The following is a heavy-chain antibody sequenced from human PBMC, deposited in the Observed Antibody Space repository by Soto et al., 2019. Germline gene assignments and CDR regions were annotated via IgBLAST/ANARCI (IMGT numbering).Heavy chain of an antibody. D-gene: IGHD1-7*01. J-gene: IGHJ4*02. CDR2: ISSDGRKT. CDR3: GRARNYAEPFDY. V-gene: IGHV3-30*04. Sequence: GSLILSFVASGFIFSNYVMHLVRQTPGKGLEWVALISSDGRKTYYADSVKGRLTISRDNPKTTFYLQMNSLRPEDTAVFYCGRARNYAEPFDYWGQGTLVTVSS. CDR1: GFIFSNYV.